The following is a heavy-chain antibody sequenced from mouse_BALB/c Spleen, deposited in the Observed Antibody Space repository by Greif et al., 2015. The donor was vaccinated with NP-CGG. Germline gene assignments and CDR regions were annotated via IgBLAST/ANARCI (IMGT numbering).Heavy chain of an antibody. CDR2: ISYSGST. CDR1: GYSITSDYA. CDR3: AGGDYVWFAY. J-gene: IGHJ3*01. Sequence: VQLQQSGPGLVKPSQSLSLTCTVTGYSITSDYAWNWIRQFPGNKLEWMGYISYSGSTSYNPSLKSRISITRDTPKNQFFLQLNSVTTEDTATYYCAGGDYVWFAYWGQGTLVTVSA. D-gene: IGHD2-4*01. V-gene: IGHV3-2*02.